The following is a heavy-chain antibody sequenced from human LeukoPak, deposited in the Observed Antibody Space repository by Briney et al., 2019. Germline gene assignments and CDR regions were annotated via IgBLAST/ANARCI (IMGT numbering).Heavy chain of an antibody. CDR1: GGSFSGYY. J-gene: IGHJ4*02. CDR3: ARDYYDSSGFIRGMVAFDY. V-gene: IGHV4-34*01. Sequence: SETLSLTCAVYGGSFSGYYWSWIRQPPGKGLEWIGEINHSGSTNYNPSLKSRVTISVDTSKNQFSLKLSSVTAADTAVYYCARDYYDSSGFIRGMVAFDYWGQGTLVTVSS. D-gene: IGHD3-22*01. CDR2: INHSGST.